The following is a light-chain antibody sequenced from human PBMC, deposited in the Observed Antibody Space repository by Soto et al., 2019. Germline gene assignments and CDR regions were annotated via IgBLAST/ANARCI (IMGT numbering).Light chain of an antibody. CDR3: QQRSNWPPTWT. CDR1: QSVSSY. V-gene: IGKV3-11*01. Sequence: EIVLTQSPATLSLSPGERATLSCRSSQSVSSYLAWYQQKPGQAPRLLIYDASNRATAIPARFSGSGSGTDFTLTISSLVPEDFAVYYCQQRSNWPPTWTFGQGTKVEIK. J-gene: IGKJ1*01. CDR2: DAS.